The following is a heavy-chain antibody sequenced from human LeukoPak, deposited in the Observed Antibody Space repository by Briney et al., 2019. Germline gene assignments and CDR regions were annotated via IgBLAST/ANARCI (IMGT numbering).Heavy chain of an antibody. CDR3: AIWTSGNY. D-gene: IGHD1-1*01. Sequence: GGSLRLSCAASGFTFSRHWMGWVRQAPGKGLEWVANMNPTGSQKRYVDSVRGRFTISKDNPGASLYLDMHSLRAEDTAIYYCAIWTSGNYWGQGTLVTVSS. CDR1: GFTFSRHW. V-gene: IGHV3-7*01. CDR2: MNPTGSQK. J-gene: IGHJ4*02.